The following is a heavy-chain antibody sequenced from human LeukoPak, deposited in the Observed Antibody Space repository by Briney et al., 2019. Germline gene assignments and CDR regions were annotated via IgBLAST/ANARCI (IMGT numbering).Heavy chain of an antibody. J-gene: IGHJ1*01. D-gene: IGHD5-12*01. CDR3: AKAVARFGPLD. V-gene: IGHV3-9*01. CDR1: GFTFDDYA. Sequence: GGSLRLSCAASGFTFDDYAMHWVRQAPGKGLEWVSGISWNSGSIGYADSVKGRFTISRDNAKNSLYLQMNSLRAEDTALYYCAKAVARFGPLDWGQGTLVTVSS. CDR2: ISWNSGSI.